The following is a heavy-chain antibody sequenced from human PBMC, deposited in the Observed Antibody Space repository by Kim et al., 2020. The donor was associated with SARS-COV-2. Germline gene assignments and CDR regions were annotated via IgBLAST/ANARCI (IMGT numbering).Heavy chain of an antibody. CDR3: ARVRHSSGYYFSAFDI. Sequence: SVKGRFTISRDNSKHTLYLQMNSLRAEDTAVYYCARVRHSSGYYFSAFDIWGQGTMVTVSS. D-gene: IGHD3-22*01. J-gene: IGHJ3*02. V-gene: IGHV3-53*01.